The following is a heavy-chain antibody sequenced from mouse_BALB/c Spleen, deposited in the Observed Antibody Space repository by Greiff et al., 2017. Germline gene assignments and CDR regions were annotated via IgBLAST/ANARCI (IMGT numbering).Heavy chain of an antibody. CDR2: ISSGSSTI. CDR3: ARFSSGYPY. D-gene: IGHD3-1*01. Sequence: EVHLVESGGGLVQPGGSRKLSCAASGFTFSCFGMHWVRQAPEKGLVWVAYISSGSSTIYYADTVQGRFTFSRDNPKNTLFLQMTSLRSEDTAMLDCARFSSGYPYWGQGTLVTVSA. V-gene: IGHV5-17*02. CDR1: GFTFSCFG. J-gene: IGHJ3*01.